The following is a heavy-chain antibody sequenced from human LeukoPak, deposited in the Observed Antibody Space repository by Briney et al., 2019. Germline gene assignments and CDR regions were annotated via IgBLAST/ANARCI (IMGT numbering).Heavy chain of an antibody. CDR1: GNSISSGYY. D-gene: IGHD3-22*01. V-gene: IGHV4-38-2*01. CDR2: IYHSGST. J-gene: IGHJ4*02. Sequence: SETLSLTCAVTGNSISSGYYWGRIRQPPGKGLEWIGSIYHSGSTYYNPSLKSRVTISVDTSKNRFSLKLRSVTAADTAVYYCAGQHDSNGYYFYWGQGTLVTVSS. CDR3: AGQHDSNGYYFY.